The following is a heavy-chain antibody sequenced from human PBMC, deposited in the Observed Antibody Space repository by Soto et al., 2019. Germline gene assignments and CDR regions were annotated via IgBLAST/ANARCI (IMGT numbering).Heavy chain of an antibody. CDR3: ARASHWSSGYYHYYYAMDV. V-gene: IGHV3-7*01. CDR1: GSTFSIYW. J-gene: IGHJ6*02. Sequence: GGSLRLSCAASGSTFSIYWMTWVRQAPGKGLEWVANIKEDGSEKYYVDSVKGRFTISRDNAKNSLYLRMNSLRVEDTAVYYCARASHWSSGYYHYYYAMDVWGQGTTVTVSS. D-gene: IGHD3-22*01. CDR2: IKEDGSEK.